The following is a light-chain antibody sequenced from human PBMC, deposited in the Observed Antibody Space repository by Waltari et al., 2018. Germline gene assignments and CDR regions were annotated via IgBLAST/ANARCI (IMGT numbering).Light chain of an antibody. Sequence: DVVMTQSPLSLPVTLGQPASISGRSSQSPVYRDGNTYLNWFQQRPGQAPRPLIYKVSNRDSGVPDRFSGSGSGTDFTLKISRVEAEDVGVYYCMQGTHLYTFGQGTKLEIK. V-gene: IGKV2-30*01. J-gene: IGKJ2*01. CDR3: MQGTHLYT. CDR2: KVS. CDR1: QSPVYRDGNTY.